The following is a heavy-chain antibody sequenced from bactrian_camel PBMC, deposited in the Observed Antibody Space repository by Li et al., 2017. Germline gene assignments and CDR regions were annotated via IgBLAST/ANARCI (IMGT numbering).Heavy chain of an antibody. Sequence: VQLVESGGGLVQPGGSLRLSCAASGFQFSDYPMSWVRQAPGKGLEWIAQIAYGGWVSRYNDPAKGRFTISRDNANNTVNLMMNSLKPEDTAMYYCAANFGPYCSGPYLARRANFLGQGTQVTVS. J-gene: IGHJ4*01. V-gene: IGHV3S42*01. D-gene: IGHD2*01. CDR1: GFQFSDYP. CDR2: IAYGGWVS.